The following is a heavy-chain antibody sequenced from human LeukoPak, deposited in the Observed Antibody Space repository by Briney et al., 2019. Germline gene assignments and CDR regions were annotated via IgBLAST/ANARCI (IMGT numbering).Heavy chain of an antibody. CDR3: GGGGYLLDY. CDR2: ISSDGSRT. V-gene: IGHV3-74*03. J-gene: IGHJ4*02. Sequence: GGSLRLSFAAPRFTFRTDGINWVRQTPGKGLCWVSRISSDGSRTMYADSVKGRFTISRDNAKNTVYLQMNSLRAEDTAVYYCGGGGYLLDYWGQGTLVTVSS. CDR1: RFTFRTDG. D-gene: IGHD1-26*01.